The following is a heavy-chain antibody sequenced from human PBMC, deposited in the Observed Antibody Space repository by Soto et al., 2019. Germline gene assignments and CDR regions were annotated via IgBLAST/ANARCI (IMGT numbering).Heavy chain of an antibody. CDR3: ARFAMGDGYSTSWLTKYYYYYGMDV. CDR2: ISSSGSTI. Sequence: AGGSLRLSCAASGFTFSDYYMSWIRQAPGKGLEWVSYISSSGSTIYYADSVKGRFTISRDNAKNSLYLQMNSLRAEDTAVYYCARFAMGDGYSTSWLTKYYYYYGMDVWGQGTTVTVYS. CDR1: GFTFSDYY. V-gene: IGHV3-11*01. D-gene: IGHD6-13*01. J-gene: IGHJ6*02.